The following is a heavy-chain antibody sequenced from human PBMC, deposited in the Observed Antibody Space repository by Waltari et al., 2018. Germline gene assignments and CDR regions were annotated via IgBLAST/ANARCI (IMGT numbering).Heavy chain of an antibody. D-gene: IGHD3-3*01. Sequence: QVQLQQWGAGLLKPSETLSLTCVVYGGSFSGYYWSWIRQPPGKGLEWIGEINQSGRTNHNPSVTRRVTISIDTSKNQMSLKLRAVTAADTAVYYCARANTIFGVVRTWYYMDVWGKGTTVTVSS. CDR3: ARANTIFGVVRTWYYMDV. CDR2: INQSGRT. CDR1: GGSFSGYY. V-gene: IGHV4-34*01. J-gene: IGHJ6*03.